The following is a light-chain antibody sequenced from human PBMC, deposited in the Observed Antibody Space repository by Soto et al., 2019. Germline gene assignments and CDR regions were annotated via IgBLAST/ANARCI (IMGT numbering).Light chain of an antibody. J-gene: IGLJ2*01. Sequence: QPVLTQPPSVTGAPGQRVTISCTGNNSNIGAGSGVNWYQQFPDKAPKLLIYANTHRPSGVPDRFSGSTSATSASLAITGLQPQDEADYYCQSFDSSLTGLIFGGGTKLTVL. CDR2: ANT. CDR1: NSNIGAGSG. CDR3: QSFDSSLTGLI. V-gene: IGLV1-40*01.